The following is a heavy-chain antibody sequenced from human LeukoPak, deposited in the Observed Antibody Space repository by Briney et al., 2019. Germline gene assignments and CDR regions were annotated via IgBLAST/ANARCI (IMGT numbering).Heavy chain of an antibody. Sequence: GGPLRLSCAASGFIFSNAWMNWLRPAPGEGLEWISYISSSGSTIYYADSVKGRFTISRDNAKNSLYLQMNSLRAEDTAVYYCAKLDITMIGGVWGKGTTVTISS. J-gene: IGHJ6*04. CDR3: AKLDITMIGGV. V-gene: IGHV3-48*04. D-gene: IGHD3-10*02. CDR2: ISSSGSTI. CDR1: GFIFSNAW.